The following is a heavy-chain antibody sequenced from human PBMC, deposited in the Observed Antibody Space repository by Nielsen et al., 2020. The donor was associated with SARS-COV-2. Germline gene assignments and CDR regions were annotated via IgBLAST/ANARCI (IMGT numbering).Heavy chain of an antibody. V-gene: IGHV1-2*02. D-gene: IGHD2-21*01. J-gene: IGHJ6*02. Sequence: WVRQAPGQGLEWMGWINPNSGGTNYAQKFQGRVTMTRDTSISTAYMELSRLRSDDTAVYYCARDAISAHYGMDVWGQGTTVTVS. CDR3: ARDAISAHYGMDV. CDR2: INPNSGGT.